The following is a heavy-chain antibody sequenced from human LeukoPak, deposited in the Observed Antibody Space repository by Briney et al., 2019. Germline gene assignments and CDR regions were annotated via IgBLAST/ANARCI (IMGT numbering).Heavy chain of an antibody. V-gene: IGHV4-39*01. CDR2: IYYSGST. CDR3: ARQLTGVFDY. CDR1: AGTVSSNY. J-gene: IGHJ4*02. D-gene: IGHD1-20*01. Sequence: PGGSLRLSCAASAGTVSSNYMNWVRQAPGKGLEWIGSIYYSGSTYYNPSLKSRVTLSLDTSKNQFAAKLTVFYAANTAVYYRARQLTGVFDYWGQGTLVTVSS.